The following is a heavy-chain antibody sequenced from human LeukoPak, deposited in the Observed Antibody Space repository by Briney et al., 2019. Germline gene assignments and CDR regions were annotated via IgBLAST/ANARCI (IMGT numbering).Heavy chain of an antibody. D-gene: IGHD5-24*01. CDR2: IIPIFGTA. CDR1: GGTFSSYA. V-gene: IGHV1-69*01. Sequence: SSVKVSCKASGGTFSSYAISWVRQAPGQGLKWMGGIIPIFGTANYAQKFQGRVTITADESTSTAYMELSSLRSEDTAVYYCARDQMATIIAFDIWGQGTMVTVSS. CDR3: ARDQMATIIAFDI. J-gene: IGHJ3*02.